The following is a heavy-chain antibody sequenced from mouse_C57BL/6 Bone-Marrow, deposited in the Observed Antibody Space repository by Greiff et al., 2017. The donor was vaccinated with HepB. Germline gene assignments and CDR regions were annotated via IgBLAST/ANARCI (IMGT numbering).Heavy chain of an antibody. D-gene: IGHD1-1*01. CDR1: GYTFTDHT. CDR2: IYPRDGST. CDR3: ARRGYYYGSSYFYYAMDY. V-gene: IGHV1-78*01. Sequence: QVQLKQSDAELVKPGASVKISCKVSGYTFTDHTIHWMKQRPEQGLEWIGYIYPRDGSTKYNEKFKGKATLTADKSSSTAYMQLNSLTSEDSAVYFCARRGYYYGSSYFYYAMDYWGQGTSVTVSS. J-gene: IGHJ4*01.